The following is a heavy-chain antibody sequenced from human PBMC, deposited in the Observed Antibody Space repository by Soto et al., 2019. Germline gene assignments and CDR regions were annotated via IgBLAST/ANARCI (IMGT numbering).Heavy chain of an antibody. J-gene: IGHJ2*01. V-gene: IGHV3-74*01. CDR3: ARDLTWYFDL. CDR1: GFTFSRDW. CDR2: INGDGSNT. Sequence: EVQLVESGGGLVQPGGSLRLSCAASGFTFSRDWMHWVRQAPGKGLVWVSRINGDGSNTAYADSVKGRFTISRDNAKYTLYRQVDSLTPADTAVYYCARDLTWYFDLWGRVTLVTVSS.